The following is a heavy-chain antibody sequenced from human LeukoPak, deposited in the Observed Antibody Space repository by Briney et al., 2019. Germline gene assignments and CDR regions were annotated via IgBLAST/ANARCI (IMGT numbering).Heavy chain of an antibody. CDR3: VRQDDYGDHVPFDY. CDR1: GFIFNYYS. CDR2: ISSRGGDTI. J-gene: IGHJ4*02. D-gene: IGHD4-17*01. Sequence: GGSLRLSCAASGFIFNYYSMNWVRLAPGRGLEWVSYISSRGGDTIYYADSVKGRFTISRDNAKNSLYLQMNNLTAEDTAVYYCVRQDDYGDHVPFDYWGQGTLVTVSS. V-gene: IGHV3-48*04.